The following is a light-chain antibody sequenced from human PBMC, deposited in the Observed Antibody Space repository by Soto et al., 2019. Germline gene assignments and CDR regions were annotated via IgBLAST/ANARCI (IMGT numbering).Light chain of an antibody. Sequence: EFVLTQSPGTLSLSPGERATLSCRASQTVRNNYLAWYQQKPGQAPRLLIYDASSRATGIPDRFSGGGSGTDFTLTISRLEPEDFAVYYCQQYNNWPPYTFGQGTK. J-gene: IGKJ2*01. V-gene: IGKV3-20*01. CDR2: DAS. CDR1: QTVRNNY. CDR3: QQYNNWPPYT.